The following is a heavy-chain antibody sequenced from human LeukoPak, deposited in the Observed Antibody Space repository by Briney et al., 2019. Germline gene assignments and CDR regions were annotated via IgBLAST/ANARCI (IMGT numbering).Heavy chain of an antibody. V-gene: IGHV3-74*01. CDR3: ARDRDYGDWYFDY. CDR1: GFTFSNYW. CDR2: INSDGSTT. J-gene: IGHJ4*02. D-gene: IGHD4-17*01. Sequence: QSGGSLRLSCAASGFTFSNYWMHWVRQAPGKGLVWVSRINSDGSTTTYADSVKGRFTISRDNAKNRLYLQMNSLRAEDTAVYYCARDRDYGDWYFDYWGQGTLVTVSS.